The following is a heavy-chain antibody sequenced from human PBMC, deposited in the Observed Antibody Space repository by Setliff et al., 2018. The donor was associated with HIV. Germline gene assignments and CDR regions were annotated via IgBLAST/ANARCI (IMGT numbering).Heavy chain of an antibody. CDR3: ARDRGYDLDYFDY. D-gene: IGHD5-12*01. CDR1: GFSLNTTG. V-gene: IGHV3-48*03. J-gene: IGHJ4*02. CDR2: ISNTGDHT. Sequence: LTLTCTFSGFSLNTTGMHWVRQAPGKRLEYVSAISNTGDHTYYADSVKGRFTISRDSARKSVYLQIDSLRAEDTAVYYCARDRGYDLDYFDYWGQGTLVTVSS.